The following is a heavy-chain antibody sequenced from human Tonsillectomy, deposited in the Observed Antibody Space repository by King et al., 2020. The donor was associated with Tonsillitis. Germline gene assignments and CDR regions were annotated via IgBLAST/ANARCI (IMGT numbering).Heavy chain of an antibody. CDR2: ISATSTTI. CDR3: AVDGMPPFGELSWLR. D-gene: IGHD3-10*01. Sequence: VQLVESGGGLVQPGGSLRLSCAASGFTFSSYNMNWVRQAPGKGLEWLSYISATSTTIDYADSVKGRFTIARHNAQSLLYLHMNSLRDADTAVYYCAVDGMPPFGELSWLRWGQGTLVTVPS. V-gene: IGHV3-48*02. CDR1: GFTFSSYN. J-gene: IGHJ4*02.